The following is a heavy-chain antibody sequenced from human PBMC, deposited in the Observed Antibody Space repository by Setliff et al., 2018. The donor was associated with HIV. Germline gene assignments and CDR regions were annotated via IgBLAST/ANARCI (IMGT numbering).Heavy chain of an antibody. Sequence: SETLSLTCTVSGGSISSHYWSWIRQPPGKGLEWIGVISYSGSPNSNPSLKSRVTISVDTSKNQFSLKLSSVTAAATAVYYCARGFLSIFGVVSYFDYWGQGTLVTVSS. CDR2: ISYSGSP. J-gene: IGHJ4*02. CDR3: ARGFLSIFGVVSYFDY. CDR1: GGSISSHY. V-gene: IGHV4-59*11. D-gene: IGHD3-3*01.